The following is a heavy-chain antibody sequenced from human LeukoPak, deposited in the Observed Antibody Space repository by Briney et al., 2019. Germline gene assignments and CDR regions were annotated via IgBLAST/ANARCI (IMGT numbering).Heavy chain of an antibody. CDR2: ISVSGGST. CDR3: AAATKSKRLTIFGVVTMDV. V-gene: IGHV3-23*01. J-gene: IGHJ6*04. Sequence: GGSLRLSCAPSGFTFYSYAMSWVRQAPGKGLEWVSAISVSGGSTYYADSVKGRFTISRDNSKNTLYLQMNSLRAEDTAIYYCAAATKSKRLTIFGVVTMDVWGKGTTVTVSS. D-gene: IGHD3-3*01. CDR1: GFTFYSYA.